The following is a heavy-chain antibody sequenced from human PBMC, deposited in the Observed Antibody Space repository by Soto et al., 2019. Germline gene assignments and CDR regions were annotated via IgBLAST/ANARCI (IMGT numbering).Heavy chain of an antibody. CDR2: ISSSGYI. D-gene: IGHD2-15*01. J-gene: IGHJ6*02. CDR1: GFNFNSYT. CDR3: ARDFRGGSCYPGMDV. V-gene: IGHV3-21*01. Sequence: PGGSLRLSCAASGFNFNSYTINWVRQAPGKRLEWLSSISSSGYIFSTDSVRGRFTISRDNAKNSVYLQINSLRAEDTAVYFWARDFRGGSCYPGMDVWGQGTTVTVSS.